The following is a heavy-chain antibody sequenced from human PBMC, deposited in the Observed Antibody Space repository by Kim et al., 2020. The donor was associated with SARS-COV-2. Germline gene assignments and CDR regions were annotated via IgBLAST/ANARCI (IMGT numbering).Heavy chain of an antibody. CDR3: ARERMGDFWSGYYFDY. D-gene: IGHD3-3*01. V-gene: IGHV4-39*07. Sequence: SLKSRVTISVDTSKNQVSLKLSAVTAADTAVYYCARERMGDFWSGYYFDYWGQGTLVTVSS. J-gene: IGHJ4*02.